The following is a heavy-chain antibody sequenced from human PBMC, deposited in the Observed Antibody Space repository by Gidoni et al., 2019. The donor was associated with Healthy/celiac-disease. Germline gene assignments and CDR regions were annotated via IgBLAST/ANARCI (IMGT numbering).Heavy chain of an antibody. D-gene: IGHD3-10*01. CDR1: GGSFSGYY. Sequence: QVQLQQWGAGLLKPSETLSLTCAVYGGSFSGYYWSWIRQPPGKGLEWIGEINHSGSTNYNPSLKSRVTISVDTSKNQFSLKLSSVTAADTAVYYCARGSLRFGGRRFDPWGQGTLVTVSS. J-gene: IGHJ5*02. V-gene: IGHV4-34*01. CDR3: ARGSLRFGGRRFDP. CDR2: INHSGST.